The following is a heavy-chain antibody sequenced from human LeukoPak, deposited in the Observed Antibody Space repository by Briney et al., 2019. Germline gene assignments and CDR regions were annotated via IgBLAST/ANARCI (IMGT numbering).Heavy chain of an antibody. V-gene: IGHV4-61*01. CDR2: IYYSGST. J-gene: IGHJ4*02. CDR1: GGSISSSSYY. D-gene: IGHD3-22*01. Sequence: SETLSLTCTVSGGSISSSSYYWSWIRQPPGKGLEWIGYIYYSGSTNYNPSLKSRVTISVDTSKNQFSLKLSSVTAADTAVYYCARDNYYDSSGFDYWGQGTLVTVSS. CDR3: ARDNYYDSSGFDY.